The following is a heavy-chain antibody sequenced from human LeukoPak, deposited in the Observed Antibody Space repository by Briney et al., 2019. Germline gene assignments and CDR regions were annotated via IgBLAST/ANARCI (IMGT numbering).Heavy chain of an antibody. CDR1: GFTFSSYW. Sequence: GGSLRLSCAASGFTFSSYWMHWVRQAPGKGLVWVSRINSDGSSTSYADSVEGRFTISRDNAKNSLYLQMNSLRAEDTAVYYCARTLAGAKGDYWGQGTLVTVSS. CDR3: ARTLAGAKGDY. CDR2: INSDGSST. V-gene: IGHV3-74*01. J-gene: IGHJ4*02. D-gene: IGHD1-26*01.